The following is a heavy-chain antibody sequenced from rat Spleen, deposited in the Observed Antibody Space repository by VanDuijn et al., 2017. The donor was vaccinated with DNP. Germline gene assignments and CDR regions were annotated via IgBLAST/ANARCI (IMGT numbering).Heavy chain of an antibody. V-gene: IGHV5-27*01. CDR1: GFTFSNYG. J-gene: IGHJ2*01. CDR2: ISTSGGST. Sequence: EVQLVESGGGLVQPGRSLKLSCAASGFTFSNYGMAWVRQAPTKGLEWVASISTSGGSTYYRDSVKGRFTISRDNAKSTLYLQMDSLRSEDTATYYCATDPADWGQGVMVTVSS. CDR3: ATDPAD.